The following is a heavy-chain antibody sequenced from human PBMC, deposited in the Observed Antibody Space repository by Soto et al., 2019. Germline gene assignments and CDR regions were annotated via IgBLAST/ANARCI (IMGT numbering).Heavy chain of an antibody. D-gene: IGHD3-10*01. CDR3: ARDDEYSGNGMDV. CDR1: GFTFSNYG. J-gene: IGHJ6*02. CDR2: ILNDGSNR. V-gene: IGHV3-33*01. Sequence: QVQLVESGGGVVQPGRSLRLSCAASGFTFSNYGMHWVRQAPGKGLEWVAVILNDGSNRYNADSVKDRFTISRDNSKNTLDLQRNSLRAEDTAVYYCARDDEYSGNGMDVWGQGTTVTVS.